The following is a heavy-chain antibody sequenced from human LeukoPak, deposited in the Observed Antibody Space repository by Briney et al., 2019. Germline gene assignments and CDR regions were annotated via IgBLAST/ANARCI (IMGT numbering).Heavy chain of an antibody. CDR1: GGSISSSNW. CDR2: IYHSGST. J-gene: IGHJ6*02. V-gene: IGHV4-4*02. D-gene: IGHD2-15*01. Sequence: PSVTLSLTCAVSGGSISSSNWWSWVRQPPGKGLEWIGEIYHSGSTNYNPSLKSRVTISVDKSKNQFSLKLSSVTAADTAVYYCAASRPYCSGGSCYSAEMDVWGQGTTVTVSS. CDR3: AASRPYCSGGSCYSAEMDV.